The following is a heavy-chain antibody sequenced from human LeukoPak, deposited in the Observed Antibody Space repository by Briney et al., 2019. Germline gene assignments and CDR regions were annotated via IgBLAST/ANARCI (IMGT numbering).Heavy chain of an antibody. CDR3: ARDVGSYSRPLNWFDP. D-gene: IGHD6-13*01. CDR2: IWYDGSNK. Sequence: GGSLRLSCAASGFTFSSYGMHWVRQAPGKGLEWVAVIWYDGSNKYYADSVKGRFTISRDNSKNTLYPQMNSLRAEDTAVYYCARDVGSYSRPLNWFDPWGQGTLVTVSS. J-gene: IGHJ5*02. CDR1: GFTFSSYG. V-gene: IGHV3-33*08.